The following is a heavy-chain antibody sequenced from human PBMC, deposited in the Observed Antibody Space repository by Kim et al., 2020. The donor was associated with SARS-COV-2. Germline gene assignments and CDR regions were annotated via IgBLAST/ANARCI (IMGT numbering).Heavy chain of an antibody. CDR3: VKTVYYDIGGYLFDV. V-gene: IGHV3-30*02. D-gene: IGHD3-22*01. Sequence: ADSVKGRFTISRHNAKETAYLQMASLRTEATAVYYCVKTVYYDIGGYLFDVWGQGTLVTVSS. J-gene: IGHJ4*02.